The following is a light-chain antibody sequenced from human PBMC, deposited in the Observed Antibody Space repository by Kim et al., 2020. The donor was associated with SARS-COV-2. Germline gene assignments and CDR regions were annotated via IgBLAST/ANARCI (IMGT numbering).Light chain of an antibody. CDR2: DAS. V-gene: IGKV3-11*01. J-gene: IGKJ2*01. CDR1: QSVSSS. Sequence: EIVLTQSPATLSLSPGERATLSCRASQSVSSSLAWYQQKPGQAPRLLIYDASNRATGIPARFSGSGSGTDFNLTISSLEPEDFAVYYWRHSSNCYTFGQETKLDIK. CDR3: RHSSNCYT.